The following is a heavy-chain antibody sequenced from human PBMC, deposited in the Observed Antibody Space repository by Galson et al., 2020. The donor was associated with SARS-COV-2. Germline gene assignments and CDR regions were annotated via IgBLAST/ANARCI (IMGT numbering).Heavy chain of an antibody. J-gene: IGHJ4*02. CDR1: RASISTYY. V-gene: IGHV4-59*08. CDR3: ARATHDYGSYYFDI. CDR2: FLNSETA. Sequence: SETLSLTCTVSRASISTYYWAWIRQPPGKGLEWIGHFLNSETAKLSPSLKSRVTMSVDTSKNQLSLHLRSVTPTDTAVYFGARATHDYGSYYFDIWGQGTLGNVSS. D-gene: IGHD4-17*01.